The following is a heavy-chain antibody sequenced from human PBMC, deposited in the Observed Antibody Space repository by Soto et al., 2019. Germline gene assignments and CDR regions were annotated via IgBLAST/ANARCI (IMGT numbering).Heavy chain of an antibody. J-gene: IGHJ5*02. CDR2: IGTAGDT. CDR3: ARDGSDFGSSWFDP. D-gene: IGHD2-21*02. Sequence: GGSLRLSCAASGFTFSSYDMHWVRQATGKGLEWVSAIGTAGDTYYAGSVKGRFTISRENAKNSLYLQMNSLRAEDTAVYYCARDGSDFGSSWFDPWGQGTLVTVSS. CDR1: GFTFSSYD. V-gene: IGHV3-13*01.